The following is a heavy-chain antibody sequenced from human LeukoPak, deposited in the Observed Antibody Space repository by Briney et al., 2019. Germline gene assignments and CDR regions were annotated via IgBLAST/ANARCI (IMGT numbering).Heavy chain of an antibody. Sequence: GRSLRLSCAASGFTFSSYAMHWVRQAPGKGLEWVAVISYDGSNKYYADSVKGRFTISRDNAKNSLYLQMNSLRDEDTAVYFCARGYSRGLDYWGQGALVTVSS. D-gene: IGHD2-15*01. CDR3: ARGYSRGLDY. J-gene: IGHJ4*02. CDR2: ISYDGSNK. V-gene: IGHV3-30-3*01. CDR1: GFTFSSYA.